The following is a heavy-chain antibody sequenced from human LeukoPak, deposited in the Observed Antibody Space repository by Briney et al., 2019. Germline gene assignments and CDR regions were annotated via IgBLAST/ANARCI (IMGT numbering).Heavy chain of an antibody. J-gene: IGHJ4*02. CDR1: GFTFSSYG. CDR2: ISYDGSNK. CDR3: AKGDYYDSSGYPPLFDY. V-gene: IGHV3-30*18. D-gene: IGHD3-22*01. Sequence: GRSLRLSCAASGFTFSSYGMHWVRQAPGKGLEWVAVISYDGSNKYYAASVKGRFAISRDNSKNTLYLQMNSLRAEDTAVYYCAKGDYYDSSGYPPLFDYWGQGTLVTVSS.